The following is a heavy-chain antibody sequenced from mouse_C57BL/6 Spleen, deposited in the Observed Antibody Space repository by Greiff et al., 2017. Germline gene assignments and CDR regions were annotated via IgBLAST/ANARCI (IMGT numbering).Heavy chain of an antibody. Sequence: EVQLQESGPGLVKPSQTVFLTCTVTGISITTGNYRWGWLRQFPGNKLEWIGYIYYSGTITYNPFLTRRTTITRDTPKNQFFLTRNSLTAEDTATYYGARLYYDYYGWYFDVWGTGTTVTVSS. D-gene: IGHD2-4*01. V-gene: IGHV3-5*01. J-gene: IGHJ1*03. CDR1: GISITTGNYR. CDR2: IYYSGTI. CDR3: ARLYYDYYGWYFDV.